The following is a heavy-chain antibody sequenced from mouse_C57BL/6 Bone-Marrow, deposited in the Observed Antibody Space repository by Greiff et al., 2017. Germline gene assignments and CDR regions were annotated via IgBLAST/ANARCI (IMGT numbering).Heavy chain of an antibody. D-gene: IGHD2-3*01. CDR1: GFNIKDDY. J-gene: IGHJ2*01. V-gene: IGHV14-4*01. CDR3: SSFDGNYFDF. CDR2: IDPEIGDT. Sequence: VQLQQSGAELVRPGASVKLSCTASGFNIKDDYIHWVKQRPEQGLEWIGWIDPEIGDTEYASKFQGNATITSDTSSNTAYLQLSSLTSDDTAVYYCSSFDGNYFDFWGQGTPLSVAS.